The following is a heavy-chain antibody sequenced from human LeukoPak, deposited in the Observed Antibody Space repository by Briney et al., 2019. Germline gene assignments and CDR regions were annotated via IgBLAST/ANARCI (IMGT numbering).Heavy chain of an antibody. CDR1: GYTFTGYY. J-gene: IGHJ4*02. CDR2: INPNSGGT. CDR3: ARVDIAAADTFDY. D-gene: IGHD6-13*01. V-gene: IGHV1-2*02. Sequence: ASVKVSFKASGYTFTGYYMHWVRQAPGQGLEWMGWINPNSGGTNYAQKFQGRVTMTRDTSISTAYMELSRLRSDDTAVYYCARVDIAAADTFDYWGQGTLVTVSS.